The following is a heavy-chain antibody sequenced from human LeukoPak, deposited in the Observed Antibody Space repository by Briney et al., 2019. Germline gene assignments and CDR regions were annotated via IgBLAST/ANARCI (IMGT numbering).Heavy chain of an antibody. CDR2: LQNHGGDI. Sequence: GGSLRLSCAASGFTFSNYGMHWVRQAPDKGLEWVAFLQNHGGDIHYADSVEGRFTISRDNAKNTLYLQMNSLRAEDTAVYYCARPVNGDDAFDIWGQGTMVTVSS. D-gene: IGHD7-27*01. CDR3: ARPVNGDDAFDI. V-gene: IGHV3-30*02. J-gene: IGHJ3*02. CDR1: GFTFSNYG.